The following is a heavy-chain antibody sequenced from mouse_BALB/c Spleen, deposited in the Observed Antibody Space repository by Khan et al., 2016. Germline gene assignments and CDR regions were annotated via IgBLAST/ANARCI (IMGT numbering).Heavy chain of an antibody. CDR1: GYTFTSYW. J-gene: IGHJ4*01. CDR3: ARGADGYYSLDY. Sequence: VELVESGAELARPGASVKLSCKASGYTFTSYWMQWVKQRPGQGLEWIGAIYPGDGDTRYTQKFKGKATLTADKSSSTAYMQLSSLASEDSAVYYCARGADGYYSLDYWGQGTSVTVSS. V-gene: IGHV1-87*01. CDR2: IYPGDGDT. D-gene: IGHD2-3*01.